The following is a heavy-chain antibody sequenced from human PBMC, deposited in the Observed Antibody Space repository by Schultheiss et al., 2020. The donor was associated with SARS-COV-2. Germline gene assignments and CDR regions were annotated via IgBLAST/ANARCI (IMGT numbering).Heavy chain of an antibody. V-gene: IGHV3-30*03. CDR1: GFTFSSYG. CDR2: ISYDGSNK. J-gene: IGHJ5*02. Sequence: GGSLRLSCAASGFTFSSYGMHWVRQAPGKGLEWVAVISYDGSNKYYADSVKGRFTISRDNSKNTLYLQMNSLRVDDTAVYYCAAMGPWGQGTLVTVSS. CDR3: AAMGP. D-gene: IGHD2-8*01.